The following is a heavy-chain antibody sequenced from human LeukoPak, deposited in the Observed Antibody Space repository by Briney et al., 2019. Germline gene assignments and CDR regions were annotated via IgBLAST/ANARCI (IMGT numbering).Heavy chain of an antibody. CDR1: GGSISSSRDY. Sequence: SETLSLTCTVSGGSISSSRDYWAWIRQPPGKGLEWIANIYYSGSTYYSPSLKSRVTISVDTSKNQFSLKLSSVTAADTAVYYCARSRSITIFGVVLIDAFDIWGQGTMVTVSS. D-gene: IGHD3-3*01. V-gene: IGHV4-39*07. J-gene: IGHJ3*02. CDR2: IYYSGST. CDR3: ARSRSITIFGVVLIDAFDI.